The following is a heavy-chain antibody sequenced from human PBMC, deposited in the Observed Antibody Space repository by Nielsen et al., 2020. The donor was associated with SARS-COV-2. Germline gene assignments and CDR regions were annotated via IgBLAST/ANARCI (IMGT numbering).Heavy chain of an antibody. Sequence: ASVKVSCKASEFRFTNYFINWVRQAPGQGLEWMGWISAYNGNTNYAQKLQGRVTMTTDTSTSTAYMELRSLRSDDTAVYYCARGTYSYGYLFDYWGQGTLVTVSS. CDR2: ISAYNGNT. CDR1: EFRFTNYF. D-gene: IGHD5-18*01. V-gene: IGHV1-18*04. CDR3: ARGTYSYGYLFDY. J-gene: IGHJ4*02.